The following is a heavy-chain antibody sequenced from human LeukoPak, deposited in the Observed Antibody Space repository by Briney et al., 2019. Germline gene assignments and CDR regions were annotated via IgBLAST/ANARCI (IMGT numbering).Heavy chain of an antibody. V-gene: IGHV4-34*01. CDR2: INHSGST. CDR1: GGSFSGYY. J-gene: IGHJ6*02. CDR3: ARGVVAGYYYGMDV. D-gene: IGHD2-15*01. Sequence: SETLSLTCAVYGGSFSGYYWSWIRQPPGKGLEWIGEINHSGSTNYNPSLKSRVTISVDTSKNQFSLKLSSVTAADTAVYYRARGVVAGYYYGMDVWGQGTTVTVSS.